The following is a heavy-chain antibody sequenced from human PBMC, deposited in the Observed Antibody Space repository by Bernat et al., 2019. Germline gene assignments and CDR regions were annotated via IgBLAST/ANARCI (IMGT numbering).Heavy chain of an antibody. CDR2: IYYTGST. Sequence: QLQLQASGPGLVKPSETLSLTCTVSGGSISSSSYYWGWIRQPPGKGLEWIGSIYYTGSTYYNPSLKSRVTISLDTSRNQFSLRLSSVTAADTAVYYCAREKGNLCSFDDFDYWGQGTLVTVSS. CDR3: AREKGNLCSFDDFDY. V-gene: IGHV4-39*02. J-gene: IGHJ4*02. D-gene: IGHD2/OR15-2a*01. CDR1: GGSISSSSYY.